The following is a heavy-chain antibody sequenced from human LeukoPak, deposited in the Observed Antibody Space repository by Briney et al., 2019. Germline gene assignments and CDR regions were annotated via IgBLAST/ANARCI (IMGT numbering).Heavy chain of an antibody. V-gene: IGHV3-15*01. Sequence: GGSLRLSGAASGFTFSSFWMSWARQPPGKGLRWVGRIKTKTDGGTTDYAAPVKGRFTISRDDSKNTLYLQMNSLKTEDTAVYYCTTVCVDTIFGVVIISSDYWGQGTLVTVSS. CDR1: GFTFSSFW. CDR2: IKTKTDGGTT. J-gene: IGHJ4*02. D-gene: IGHD3-3*01. CDR3: TTVCVDTIFGVVIISSDY.